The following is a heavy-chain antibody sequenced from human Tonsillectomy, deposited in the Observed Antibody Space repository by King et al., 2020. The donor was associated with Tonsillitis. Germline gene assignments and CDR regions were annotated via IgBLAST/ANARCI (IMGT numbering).Heavy chain of an antibody. CDR2: IYYGGTT. V-gene: IGHV3-66*01. D-gene: IGHD5-18*01. Sequence: VQLVESGGGLVQPGGSLRLSCAASGFTVSSNYMNWVRHAPGKGLQWVSVIYYGGTTYYANSVKGRFTISRDNSKNTLYLQMNSLRVEETAVYYCARDAGYRSGFYDYWGQGTLVTVSS. J-gene: IGHJ4*02. CDR1: GFTVSSNY. CDR3: ARDAGYRSGFYDY.